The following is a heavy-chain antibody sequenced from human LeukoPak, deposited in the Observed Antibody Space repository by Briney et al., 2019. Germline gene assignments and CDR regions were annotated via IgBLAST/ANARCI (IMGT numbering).Heavy chain of an antibody. Sequence: PSETLSLTCTVSGYSISSGYDWGWIRQPPGKGLEWIGSIYYRRTTYYNPSLKSRVTISVDTSKNQFSLKLSSVTAADTAVYYCARHHRYSSFLWYMDVWGKGTTVTVSS. D-gene: IGHD6-13*01. CDR1: GYSISSGYD. CDR2: IYYRRTT. CDR3: ARHHRYSSFLWYMDV. V-gene: IGHV4-38-2*02. J-gene: IGHJ6*03.